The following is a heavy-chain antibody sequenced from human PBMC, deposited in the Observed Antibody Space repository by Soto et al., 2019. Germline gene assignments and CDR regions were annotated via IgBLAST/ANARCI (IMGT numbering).Heavy chain of an antibody. CDR1: GGSISSYY. Sequence: QVQLQESGPGLVKPSETLSLTCTVSGGSISSYYWSWIRQPPGKGLEWIGYIYYSGSTNYNPSLKGRVTISVDTSTNQFSLKLRSVTAADTAAYYCARDLGFWGGSSPQGSWFDPGGQGTLVTVSS. CDR3: ARDLGFWGGSSPQGSWFDP. CDR2: IYYSGST. D-gene: IGHD3-16*01. J-gene: IGHJ5*02. V-gene: IGHV4-59*01.